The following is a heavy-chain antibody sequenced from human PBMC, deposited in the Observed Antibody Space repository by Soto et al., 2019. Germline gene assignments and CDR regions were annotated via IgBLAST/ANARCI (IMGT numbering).Heavy chain of an antibody. D-gene: IGHD3-10*01. J-gene: IGHJ6*02. CDR3: ARGEGWVTMVRGVIINRGYYYYGMDV. V-gene: IGHV4-30-4*01. CDR1: GGSISSGDYY. Sequence: SETLSLTCTVSGGSISSGDYYWSWIRQPPGKGLEWIGYIYYSGSTYYNPSLKSRVTISVDTSKNQFSLKLSSVTAADTAVYYCARGEGWVTMVRGVIINRGYYYYGMDVWGQGTTVTVSS. CDR2: IYYSGST.